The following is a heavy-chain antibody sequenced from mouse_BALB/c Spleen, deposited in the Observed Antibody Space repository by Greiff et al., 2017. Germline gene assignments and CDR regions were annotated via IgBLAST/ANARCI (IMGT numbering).Heavy chain of an antibody. V-gene: IGHV5-17*02. J-gene: IGHJ4*01. CDR2: ISSGSSTI. Sequence: EVKLMESGGGLVQPGGSRKLSCAASGFTFSSFGMHWVRQAPEKGLEWVAYISSGSSTIYYADTVKGRFTISRDNPKNTLFLQMTSLRSEDTAMYYCAREIYYYGMDYWGQGTSVTVSS. CDR1: GFTFSSFG. CDR3: AREIYYYGMDY.